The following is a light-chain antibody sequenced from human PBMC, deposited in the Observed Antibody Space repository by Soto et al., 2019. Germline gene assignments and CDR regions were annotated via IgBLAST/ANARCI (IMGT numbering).Light chain of an antibody. CDR1: SSDVGGYNY. J-gene: IGLJ1*01. V-gene: IGLV2-14*01. Sequence: QSALTQPASVSGSPGQSITISCTGTSSDVGGYNYVSWFQQHPGKAPKLMIYDVSNRPSGTSNRFSGSKSGNTASLTISGLQTEDEADYYCSSYTSSSTLAVFGTGTKLTVL. CDR2: DVS. CDR3: SSYTSSSTLAV.